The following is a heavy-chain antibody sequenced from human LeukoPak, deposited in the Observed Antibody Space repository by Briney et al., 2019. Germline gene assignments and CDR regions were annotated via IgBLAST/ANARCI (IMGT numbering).Heavy chain of an antibody. Sequence: GGSLRLSCAASGFTFSTYSMNWVRQAPGKGLEWVSYIDTSGTTIYYADSVRGRFTISRDNSKNTLYLQMNSLRLEDAAVYFCARAPVTSCRGAYCYPFDYWGQGTQVTVSS. J-gene: IGHJ4*02. D-gene: IGHD2-21*01. V-gene: IGHV3-48*01. CDR2: IDTSGTTI. CDR3: ARAPVTSCRGAYCYPFDY. CDR1: GFTFSTYS.